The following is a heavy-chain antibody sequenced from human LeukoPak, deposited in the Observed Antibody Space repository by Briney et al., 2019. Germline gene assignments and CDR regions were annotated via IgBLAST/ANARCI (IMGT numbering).Heavy chain of an antibody. Sequence: SETLSLTCTVSGGSISSSSYYWGWIRRPPGKGLEWIGSIYYSGDTYYNPSLKSRVTISVDTSKNQFSLKLSSVTAADPAVYYCARRTSRYYMDVWGKGTTVTVSS. V-gene: IGHV4-39*01. J-gene: IGHJ6*03. CDR1: GGSISSSSYY. D-gene: IGHD2-2*01. CDR2: IYYSGDT. CDR3: ARRTSRYYMDV.